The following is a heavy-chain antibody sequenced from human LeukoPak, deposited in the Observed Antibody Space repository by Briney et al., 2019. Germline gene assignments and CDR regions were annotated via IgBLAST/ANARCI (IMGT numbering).Heavy chain of an antibody. Sequence: HGESLKISCKGSGYSFTSYWISWVRQMPGKGLEWMGRIDSSGSYTNYSPSFQGHVTISADKSISTVYLQWSSLKASDTAMYYCARHSAGIVVAGKWGQGTLVTVSS. CDR3: ARHSAGIVVAGK. CDR2: IDSSGSYT. V-gene: IGHV5-10-1*01. J-gene: IGHJ4*02. D-gene: IGHD6-19*01. CDR1: GYSFTSYW.